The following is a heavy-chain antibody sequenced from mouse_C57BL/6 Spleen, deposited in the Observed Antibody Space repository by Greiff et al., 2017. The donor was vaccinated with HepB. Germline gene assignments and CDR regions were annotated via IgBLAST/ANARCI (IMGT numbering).Heavy chain of an antibody. D-gene: IGHD2-3*01. CDR3: ARLWDGYSF. CDR1: GYTFTSYW. CDR2: IDPSDSYT. V-gene: IGHV1-50*01. Sequence: VQLQQPGAELVKPGASVKLSCKASGYTFTSYWMQWVKQRPGQGLEWIGEIDPSDSYTNYNQKFKGKATLTVDTSSSTAYMQLSSLTSEDSAVYYCARLWDGYSFWGQGTLVTVSA. J-gene: IGHJ3*01.